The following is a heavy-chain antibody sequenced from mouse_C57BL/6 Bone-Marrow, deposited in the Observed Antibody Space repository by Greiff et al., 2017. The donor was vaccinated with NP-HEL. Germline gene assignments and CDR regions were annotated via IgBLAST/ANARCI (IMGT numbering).Heavy chain of an antibody. Sequence: VQLQQPGAELVKPGASVKLSCKASGYTFTSYWMQWVKQRPGQGLEWIGEIDPSDSYTNYNQKFKGKATLTVDTSSSTAYMQLSSLTSEDSAVYYCGLRSHWYFDVGGTGTTVTVSS. J-gene: IGHJ1*03. V-gene: IGHV1-50*01. CDR2: IDPSDSYT. CDR3: GLRSHWYFDV. D-gene: IGHD1-1*01. CDR1: GYTFTSYW.